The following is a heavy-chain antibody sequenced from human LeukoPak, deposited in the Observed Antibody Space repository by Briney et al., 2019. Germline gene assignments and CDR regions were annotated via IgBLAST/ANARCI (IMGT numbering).Heavy chain of an antibody. CDR2: ISAYNGNT. D-gene: IGHD4-17*01. CDR1: GYTLTELS. V-gene: IGHV1-18*01. Sequence: ASVKVSCKVSGYTLTELSMHWVRQAPGQGLEWMGWISAYNGNTNYAQKLQGRVTMATDTSTSTAYMELRSLRSDDTAVYYCARDCLYGDCINFDYWGQGTLVTVSS. CDR3: ARDCLYGDCINFDY. J-gene: IGHJ4*02.